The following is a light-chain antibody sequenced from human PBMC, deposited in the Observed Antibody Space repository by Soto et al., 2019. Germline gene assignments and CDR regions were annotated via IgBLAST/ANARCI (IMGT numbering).Light chain of an antibody. J-gene: IGKJ1*01. CDR1: QSVSSK. CDR3: QQYNNWPGT. CDR2: GAS. V-gene: IGKV3-15*01. Sequence: VLTQSPGTLSVSPGERATLSCRASQSVSSKLAWYQQKPGQAPRLLFYGASTGATGIPARFSGSGSETEFTLSISSLQSEDFAVYYCQQYNNWPGTFGQGTQVDIK.